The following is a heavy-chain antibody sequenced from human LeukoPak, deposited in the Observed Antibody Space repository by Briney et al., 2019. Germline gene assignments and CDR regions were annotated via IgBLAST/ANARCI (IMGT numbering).Heavy chain of an antibody. CDR3: ARLVSYSSSWVDY. J-gene: IGHJ4*02. D-gene: IGHD6-13*01. V-gene: IGHV1-2*02. CDR2: INPNSGGT. Sequence: ASVKVSCKASGYTITTYGINWVRQAPGQGLEWMGWINPNSGGTNSAQIFQGRVTMTSDTSIRTAYMELSRLRSDDTAIYYCARLVSYSSSWVDYWGPGTLVTVSS. CDR1: GYTITTYG.